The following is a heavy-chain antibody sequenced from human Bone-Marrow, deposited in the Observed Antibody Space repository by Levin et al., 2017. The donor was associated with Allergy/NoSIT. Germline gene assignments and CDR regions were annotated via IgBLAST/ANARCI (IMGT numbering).Heavy chain of an antibody. V-gene: IGHV1-8*01. D-gene: IGHD4-23*01. J-gene: IGHJ6*02. CDR3: AGNYGVTTVVHYGMDV. Sequence: GESLKISCKASGYTFTSYDINWVRQATGQGLEWMGWMNPNSGNTGYAQKFQGRVTMTRNTSISTAYMELSSLRSEDTAVYYCAGNYGVTTVVHYGMDVWGQGTTVTVSS. CDR1: GYTFTSYD. CDR2: MNPNSGNT.